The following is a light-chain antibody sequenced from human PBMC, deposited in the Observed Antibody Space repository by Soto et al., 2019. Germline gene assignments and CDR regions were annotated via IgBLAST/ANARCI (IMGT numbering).Light chain of an antibody. CDR3: QRYSSYSEA. CDR1: QTISSW. J-gene: IGKJ1*01. CDR2: KAS. Sequence: DIQMTQSPSTLSGSVGDRVTITCRASQTISSWLAWYQQKPGKDPKLLIYKASTLKSGVPSRFSGSGSGTEFTLTISSLQPDDFATYYCQRYSSYSEAFGQGTKVELK. V-gene: IGKV1-5*03.